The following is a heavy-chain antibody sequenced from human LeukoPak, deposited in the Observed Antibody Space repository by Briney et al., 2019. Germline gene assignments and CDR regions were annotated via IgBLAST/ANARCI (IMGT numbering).Heavy chain of an antibody. CDR3: ATAQRGTYFIVDY. J-gene: IGHJ4*02. D-gene: IGHD3-10*01. CDR1: GGTFSSYA. V-gene: IGHV1-69*06. Sequence: GASVKVSCKASGGTFSSYAISWVRQAPGQGLEWMGGIIPIFGTANYAQKFQGRVTMTEDTFTDTAYMELSSLRSEDTAVYYCATAQRGTYFIVDYWGQGTLVTVSS. CDR2: IIPIFGTA.